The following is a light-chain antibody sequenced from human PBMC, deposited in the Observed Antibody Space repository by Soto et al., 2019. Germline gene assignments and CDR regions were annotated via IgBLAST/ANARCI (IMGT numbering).Light chain of an antibody. V-gene: IGLV9-49*01. J-gene: IGLJ3*02. CDR2: VGTGGIVG. CDR1: SGYSNYK. CDR3: GADHGSGSNRGV. Sequence: QSVLTQPPSASASLGASVTLTCTLSSGYSNYKVDWYQQRPGKGPRFVMRVGTGGIVGSKGDGIPDRFSVLGSGLNRYLTIKNIQEEDESDYHCGADHGSGSNRGVFGGGTKLTVL.